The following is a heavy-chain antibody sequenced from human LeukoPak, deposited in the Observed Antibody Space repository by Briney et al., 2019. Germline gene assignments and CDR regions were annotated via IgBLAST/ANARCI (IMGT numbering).Heavy chain of an antibody. J-gene: IGHJ4*02. D-gene: IGHD3-10*01. CDR3: AKSGSLGSYGSGSYYNVPDY. CDR2: ISWNSGSI. CDR1: GFTFDDYA. V-gene: IGHV3-9*01. Sequence: GGSLRLSCAASGFTFDDYAMHWVRQAPGKGLEWVSGISWNSGSIGYADSVKGQFTISRDNAKNSLYLQMNSLRAEDTALYYCAKSGSLGSYGSGSYYNVPDYWGQGTLVTVSS.